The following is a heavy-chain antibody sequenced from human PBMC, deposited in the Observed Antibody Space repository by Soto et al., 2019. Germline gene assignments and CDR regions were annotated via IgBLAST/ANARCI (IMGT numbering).Heavy chain of an antibody. Sequence: QVQLVQSGAEVKKPGASVKVSCKASGYTFTSYDINWVRQATGQGLEWMGWMNPNSGNTGYAQKFQGRVTMTRHPSISTAYMELSSLRSEDTAVYYCARGLEWSRSLAPWGQGPVVTVSS. CDR2: MNPNSGNT. CDR3: ARGLEWSRSLAP. D-gene: IGHD3-3*01. J-gene: IGHJ5*02. V-gene: IGHV1-8*01. CDR1: GYTFTSYD.